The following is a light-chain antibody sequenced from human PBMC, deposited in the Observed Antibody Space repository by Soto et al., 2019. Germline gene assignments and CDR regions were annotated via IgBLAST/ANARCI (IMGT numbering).Light chain of an antibody. Sequence: QSALTQPPSASGSPGQSVTISCTGTSSDVGAYIHVSWYQQHPGKVPKLMIYEFSKRPSGVPDRFSGSKSGNTASLTVSGLQAEDEATYYCSSYAGSNNHVIFGGGTKLTV. CDR3: SSYAGSNNHVI. CDR1: SSDVGAYIH. V-gene: IGLV2-8*01. J-gene: IGLJ2*01. CDR2: EFS.